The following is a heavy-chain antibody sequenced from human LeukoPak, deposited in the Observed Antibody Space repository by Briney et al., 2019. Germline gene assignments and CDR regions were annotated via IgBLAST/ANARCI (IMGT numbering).Heavy chain of an antibody. D-gene: IGHD3-10*01. CDR3: ARGTTLWFGEGYYYYYGMDV. J-gene: IGHJ6*02. CDR2: IYTSGST. Sequence: SETLSLTCTVSGGSISSYYWSWIRQPAGKGLEWIGRIYTSGSTNYNPSLKSRVTMSVDTSKNQSSLKLSSVTAADTAVYYCARGTTLWFGEGYYYYYGMDVWGQGTTVTVSS. V-gene: IGHV4-4*07. CDR1: GGSISSYY.